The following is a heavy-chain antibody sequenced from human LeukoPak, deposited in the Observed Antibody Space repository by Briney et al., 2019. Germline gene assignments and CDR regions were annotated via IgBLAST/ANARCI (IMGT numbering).Heavy chain of an antibody. CDR2: IYHTGST. D-gene: IGHD4-17*01. CDR1: DDSISSTNW. V-gene: IGHV4-4*02. CDR3: ARGLVTTGRSSFDN. Sequence: SETLSLTCAVSDDSISSTNWWHWVRQPPGKGLEWIGEIYHTGSTNNNPSLTSRVTISVDKSQNQFSLKLSSVTAADTAVYYCARGLVTTGRSSFDNWGQGTLVTVSS. J-gene: IGHJ4*02.